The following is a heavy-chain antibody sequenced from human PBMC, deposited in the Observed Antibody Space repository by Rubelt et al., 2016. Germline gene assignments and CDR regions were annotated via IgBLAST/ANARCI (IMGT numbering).Heavy chain of an antibody. D-gene: IGHD1-1*01. CDR1: GGSFSGNY. V-gene: IGHV4-34*01. Sequence: QVQLQQWGAGLLKPSETLSLTCAVYGGSFSGNYWSWIRPPPGKGLEWIGEVNHSGSTNYNPSLKSRVTIAVDTSKNQFARKLSSVTAADTAVYYCARGYPGTNFDYWGQGTLVTVSS. J-gene: IGHJ4*02. CDR2: VNHSGST. CDR3: ARGYPGTNFDY.